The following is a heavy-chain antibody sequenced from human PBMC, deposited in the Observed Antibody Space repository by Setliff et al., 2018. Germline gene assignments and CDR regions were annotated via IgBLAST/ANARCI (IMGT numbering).Heavy chain of an antibody. CDR1: GASINSLSW. CDR2: INHSGST. D-gene: IGHD7-27*01. V-gene: IGHV4-4*02. CDR3: ARGRLGIFLNAFDI. J-gene: IGHJ3*02. Sequence: KSSETLSLTCTVSGASINSLSWWSWVRQSPGKGLEWIGEINHSGSTNYNPSLKSRVTISVDTSKNQFSLKLSSVTAADTAVYYCARGRLGIFLNAFDIWGEGTMVTVSS.